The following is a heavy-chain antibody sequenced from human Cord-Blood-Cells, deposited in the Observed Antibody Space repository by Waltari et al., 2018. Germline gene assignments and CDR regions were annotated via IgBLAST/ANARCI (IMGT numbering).Heavy chain of an antibody. CDR1: GGSISSSSHY. CDR2: IYDSGST. Sequence: QLQLQASGPGLVKPLEPLSLTCTVSGGSISSSSHYWAWIRQPPGKGLEWLGSIYDSGSTYYNPSLKSRVTISVDTSKNQFSLKLSSVTAADTAVYYCARRDIVGATDYWGQGTLVTVSS. V-gene: IGHV4-39*01. CDR3: ARRDIVGATDY. J-gene: IGHJ4*02. D-gene: IGHD1-26*01.